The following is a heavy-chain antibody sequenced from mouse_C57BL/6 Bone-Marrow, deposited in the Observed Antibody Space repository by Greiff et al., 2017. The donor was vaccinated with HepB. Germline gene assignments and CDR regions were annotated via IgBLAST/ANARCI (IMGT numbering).Heavy chain of an antibody. Sequence: EVQLQQSGPGLVKPSQSLSLTCSVTGYSITSGYYWNWIRQFPGNKLEWMGYISYDGSNNYNPSLKNRISITRDTSKNQFFLKLNSVTTEDTATYYCARGWLRRRSPGYWGQGTTLTVSS. CDR3: ARGWLRRRSPGY. V-gene: IGHV3-6*01. CDR1: GYSITSGYY. J-gene: IGHJ2*01. D-gene: IGHD2-2*01. CDR2: ISYDGSN.